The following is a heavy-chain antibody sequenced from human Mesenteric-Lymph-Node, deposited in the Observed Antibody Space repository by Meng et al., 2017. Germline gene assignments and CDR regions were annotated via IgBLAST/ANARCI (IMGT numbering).Heavy chain of an antibody. J-gene: IGHJ4*02. CDR3: ARAPWTYYGDYGFLDY. Sequence: LPLHDACPVIVKPSDTSSLTFTVSGCSYSINSYYLDLVRQPPWKVLEWIGAIYHSGSTSCNPSLQSRVTMFVDTSKNQFSLMLTSVTATDTAVYYCARAPWTYYGDYGFLDYWGQGTLVTVSS. CDR2: IYHSGST. CDR1: GCSYSINSYY. D-gene: IGHD4-17*01. V-gene: IGHV4-39*01.